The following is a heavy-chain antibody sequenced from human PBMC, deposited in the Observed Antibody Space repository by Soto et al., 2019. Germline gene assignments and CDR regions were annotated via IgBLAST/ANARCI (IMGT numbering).Heavy chain of an antibody. V-gene: IGHV1-69*13. CDR1: GGTFSSYA. Sequence: ASVKVSCTASGGTFSSYAISWVRQAPGQGLEWMGGIIPIFGTANYAQKFQGKVTITADESTSTAYMELSSLRSEDTAVYYCARDLDTIFGVVSHDAFDIWGQGTMVTVSS. J-gene: IGHJ3*02. CDR2: IIPIFGTA. CDR3: ARDLDTIFGVVSHDAFDI. D-gene: IGHD3-3*01.